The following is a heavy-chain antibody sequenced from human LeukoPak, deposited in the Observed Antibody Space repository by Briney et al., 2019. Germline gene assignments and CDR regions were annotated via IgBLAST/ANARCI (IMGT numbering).Heavy chain of an antibody. Sequence: GASGKVSCKASGFTFSRYYMHWVRQAPGQGQEWMGIINPSGGSTSYAQKFQGRVTMTRDMSPSTVYMELSSLRSDDTAVYYCAREVYSSSWRDFDYWGQGTLVTVSS. CDR2: INPSGGST. CDR1: GFTFSRYY. CDR3: AREVYSSSWRDFDY. D-gene: IGHD6-13*01. J-gene: IGHJ4*02. V-gene: IGHV1-46*01.